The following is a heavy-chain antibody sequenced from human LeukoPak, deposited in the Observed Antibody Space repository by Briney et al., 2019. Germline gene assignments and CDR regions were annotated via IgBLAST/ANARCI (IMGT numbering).Heavy chain of an antibody. J-gene: IGHJ4*02. D-gene: IGHD2-2*01. CDR2: ISYDGSNK. V-gene: IGHV3-30*18. CDR1: GFTFSRYG. Sequence: GGSLRLSCAASGFTFSRYGMHWVRQAPGKGLEWVAVISYDGSNKYYTGSVKGRFTISRDNSKNTLYLQMNSLRAEDTAVYYCAKGPNYCSSTNCFHLLDYWGQGTLVTVSS. CDR3: AKGPNYCSSTNCFHLLDY.